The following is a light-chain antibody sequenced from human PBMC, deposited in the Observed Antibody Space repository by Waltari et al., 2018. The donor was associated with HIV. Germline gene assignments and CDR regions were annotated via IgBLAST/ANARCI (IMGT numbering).Light chain of an antibody. J-gene: IGLJ2*01. CDR2: EVS. Sequence: QSALTQPASVSGSPGQSITISCPRTSHDVGSYNFVSWYQQHPGKAPRLIIYEVSKRPSGVSNRFSGSKSGNTASLTISGLQAEDEADYSCCSYAGKSNTFLIFGGGTKLTVL. V-gene: IGLV2-23*02. CDR3: CSYAGKSNTFLI. CDR1: SHDVGSYNF.